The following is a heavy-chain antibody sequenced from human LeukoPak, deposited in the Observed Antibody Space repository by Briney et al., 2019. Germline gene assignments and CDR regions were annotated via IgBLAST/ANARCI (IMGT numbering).Heavy chain of an antibody. Sequence: SGGTLRLSCAASGFSFSYHGMNWVRQAPGKGLEWVSYISSSSRTIYYPDSVKGRFTISRDNAKNSLYLQMNSLRAEDTAVYYCARSSRELGGYAPWELMPPFDYWGQGTLVTVSS. J-gene: IGHJ4*02. CDR1: GFSFSYHG. CDR3: ARSSRELGGYAPWELMPPFDY. D-gene: IGHD1-7*01. V-gene: IGHV3-48*01. CDR2: ISSSSRTI.